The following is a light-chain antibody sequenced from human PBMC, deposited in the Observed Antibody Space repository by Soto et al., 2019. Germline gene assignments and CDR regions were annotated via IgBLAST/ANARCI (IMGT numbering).Light chain of an antibody. J-gene: IGLJ2*01. CDR1: SSDVGGYNY. Sequence: QSALTQPASVSGSPGQSITISCTGTSSDVGGYNYVSWYQQHPGKAPKLMIYDVSNRPSGVSNRVSGSKSGNTASLTISGPQVQDQADYYCSSHTSTSTRVFGGGTKLTLL. CDR2: DVS. V-gene: IGLV2-14*01. CDR3: SSHTSTSTRV.